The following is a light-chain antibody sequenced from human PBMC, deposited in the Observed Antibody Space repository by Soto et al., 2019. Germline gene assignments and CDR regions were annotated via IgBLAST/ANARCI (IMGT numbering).Light chain of an antibody. CDR1: GSDVGGYNH. V-gene: IGLV2-8*01. Sequence: QSALTQPPSASASPGQSVTISCTGTGSDVGGYNHVSWYQQHPGKAPKLLMYEVSKRPSGVPDRFSGSKAGNTASLTVSGLQAEDEADYYCSSYAGNAFYVFGTGTKLTVL. CDR3: SSYAGNAFYV. J-gene: IGLJ1*01. CDR2: EVS.